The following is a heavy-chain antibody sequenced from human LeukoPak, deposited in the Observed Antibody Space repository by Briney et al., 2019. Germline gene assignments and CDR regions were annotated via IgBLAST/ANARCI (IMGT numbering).Heavy chain of an antibody. D-gene: IGHD4-23*01. Sequence: PGGSLRLSCAASGFSFDEYGMTWVRQPPGKGLEWVSAINWNGGNTEYTDSVKGRFTISRDNAKNSLYLQMNSLRVEDTALYYCARIRSVGGNPHAFNIWGQGTMVTVSS. V-gene: IGHV3-20*04. J-gene: IGHJ3*02. CDR2: INWNGGNT. CDR1: GFSFDEYG. CDR3: ARIRSVGGNPHAFNI.